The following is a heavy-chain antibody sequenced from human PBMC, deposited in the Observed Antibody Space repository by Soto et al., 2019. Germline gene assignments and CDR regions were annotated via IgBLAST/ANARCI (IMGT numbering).Heavy chain of an antibody. CDR3: ARDGNSSSSYYYYYGMDV. D-gene: IGHD6-6*01. CDR2: IIPIFGTA. J-gene: IGHJ6*02. V-gene: IGHV1-69*13. Sequence: VASVKVSCKASGGTFSSYAISWVRQAPGQGLEWMGGIIPIFGTANYAQKFQGRVTITADESTSTAYMELSSLRSEDTAVYYCARDGNSSSSYYYYYGMDVWGQGTTVTVSS. CDR1: GGTFSSYA.